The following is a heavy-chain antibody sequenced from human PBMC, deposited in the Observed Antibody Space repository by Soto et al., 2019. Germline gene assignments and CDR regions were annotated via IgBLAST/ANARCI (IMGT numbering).Heavy chain of an antibody. CDR3: ARHRPDYDYIWGSSTHLDY. D-gene: IGHD3-16*01. CDR1: GGSISSSSYY. J-gene: IGHJ4*02. Sequence: QLQLQESGPGLVKPSETLSLTCTVSGGSISSSSYYWGWIRQPPGKGLEWIGSIYYSGSTYYNPSLKSRVTISVDTSKNQFSLKLSSVTAADTAVYYCARHRPDYDYIWGSSTHLDYWGQGTLVTVSS. CDR2: IYYSGST. V-gene: IGHV4-39*01.